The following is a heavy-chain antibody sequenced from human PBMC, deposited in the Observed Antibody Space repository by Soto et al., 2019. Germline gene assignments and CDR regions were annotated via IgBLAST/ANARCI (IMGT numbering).Heavy chain of an antibody. V-gene: IGHV3-74*01. CDR1: GFNFSTYW. CDR3: TRDGGGGYYGGFDN. D-gene: IGHD3-3*01. CDR2: INSDGTIT. J-gene: IGHJ4*02. Sequence: EVHLVESGGGLVQPGGCLRLSCATSGFNFSTYWVHWVRQVPGKGLVWVSRINSDGTITDYADSVKGRFTTSRDNAKKTLYWEMNSLRADDTAIYYCTRDGGGGYYGGFDNWGQGTLVTVSS.